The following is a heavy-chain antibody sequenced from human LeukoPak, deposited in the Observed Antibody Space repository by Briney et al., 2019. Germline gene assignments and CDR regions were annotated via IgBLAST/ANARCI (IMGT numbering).Heavy chain of an antibody. CDR1: GFTFSTYFW. D-gene: IGHD4-23*01. Sequence: QPGGSLRLSCATSGFTFSTYFWMHWVRQAPGQGLVWVSRTRSDGGSSAYADSVKGRFTISRDNVKNTLYLQMNFLRAEDTAVYYCVRDLDLGGYSSFVSWGQGTLVTVSS. CDR2: TRSDGGSS. J-gene: IGHJ4*02. V-gene: IGHV3-74*01. CDR3: VRDLDLGGYSSFVS.